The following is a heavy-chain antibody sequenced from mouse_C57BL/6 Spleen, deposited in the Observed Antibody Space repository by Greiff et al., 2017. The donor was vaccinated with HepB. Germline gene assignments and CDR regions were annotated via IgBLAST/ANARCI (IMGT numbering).Heavy chain of an antibody. D-gene: IGHD1-1*01. V-gene: IGHV1-69*01. CDR3: ARNYGSSPHWYFDV. Sequence: QVQLQQPGAELVMPGASVKLSCKASGYTFTSYRMHWVKQRPGQGLEWIGEIDPSDSYTNYNQKFKGKSTLTVDKSSSTAYMQLSSLTSEDSAVYYCARNYGSSPHWYFDVWGTGTTVTVSS. CDR1: GYTFTSYR. CDR2: IDPSDSYT. J-gene: IGHJ1*03.